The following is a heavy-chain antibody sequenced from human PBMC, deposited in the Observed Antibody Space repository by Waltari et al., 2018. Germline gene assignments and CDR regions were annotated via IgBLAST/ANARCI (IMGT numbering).Heavy chain of an antibody. Sequence: QVQLVQSGAEVKKPGSSVKVSCMASGGTFSSYAISWVRQAPGQGLEWMGGIIPIFGTANYAQKFQGRVTITADESTSTAYMELSSLRSEDTAVYYCARETQQQWLVLGDAFDIWGQGTMVTVSS. D-gene: IGHD6-19*01. CDR2: IIPIFGTA. CDR1: GGTFSSYA. V-gene: IGHV1-69*01. J-gene: IGHJ3*02. CDR3: ARETQQQWLVLGDAFDI.